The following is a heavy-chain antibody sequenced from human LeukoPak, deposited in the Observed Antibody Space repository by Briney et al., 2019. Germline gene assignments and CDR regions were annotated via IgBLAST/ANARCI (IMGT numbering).Heavy chain of an antibody. Sequence: SETLSLTCTVPGDSISSYYWSWIRQPAGKGLEWIGRVYVTGSTNLNPALQSRITMSVDTSKNQFSLKLTSVTAADTAVYYCARDRQWLVDHWGQGTLVTVSS. CDR3: ARDRQWLVDH. V-gene: IGHV4-4*07. CDR1: GDSISSYY. CDR2: VYVTGST. J-gene: IGHJ5*02. D-gene: IGHD6-19*01.